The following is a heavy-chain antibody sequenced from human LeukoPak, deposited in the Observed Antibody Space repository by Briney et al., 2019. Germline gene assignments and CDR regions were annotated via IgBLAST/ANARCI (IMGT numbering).Heavy chain of an antibody. J-gene: IGHJ4*02. CDR2: IYTSGST. CDR3: ARLYGGKFDY. Sequence: PSETLSLTCNVYGGSLSGFFWSWTRQPAGKGLEWIGRIYTSGSTNYSASLNSRVTMSVDTSKNQFSLKLSTVAAANTAVYYCARLYGGKFDYWGQGTLVTVSS. V-gene: IGHV4-4*07. D-gene: IGHD4-23*01. CDR1: GGSLSGFF.